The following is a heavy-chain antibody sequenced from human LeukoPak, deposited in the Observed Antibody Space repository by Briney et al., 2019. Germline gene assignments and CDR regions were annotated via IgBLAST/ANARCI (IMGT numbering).Heavy chain of an antibody. Sequence: GASVKVSCKASGYTFTSYGISWVRQAPGQGLEWMGWISAYNGNTNYAQKLQGRVTMTPDTSTSTAYMELRSLRSDDTAVYYCARAPSDIVVVPAAMEGNWFDPWGQGTLVTVSS. J-gene: IGHJ5*02. D-gene: IGHD2-2*01. CDR2: ISAYNGNT. CDR3: ARAPSDIVVVPAAMEGNWFDP. CDR1: GYTFTSYG. V-gene: IGHV1-18*01.